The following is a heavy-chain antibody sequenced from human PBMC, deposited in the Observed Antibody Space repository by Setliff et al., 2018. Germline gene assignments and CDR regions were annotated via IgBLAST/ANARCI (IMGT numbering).Heavy chain of an antibody. CDR1: GDSISRSTYY. CDR3: ARLALTGYDSSGYYNALEYYYYMDV. J-gene: IGHJ6*03. D-gene: IGHD3-22*01. CDR2: VDRSGNT. V-gene: IGHV4-39*02. Sequence: SETLSLTCTLSGDSISRSTYYWGWIRQSPGKGLDWIGTVDRSGNTFYNPSLNSRVTISVDTSKNYFYLQMNSLTAGDTAVYYCARLALTGYDSSGYYNALEYYYYMDVWGKGTTVTVSS.